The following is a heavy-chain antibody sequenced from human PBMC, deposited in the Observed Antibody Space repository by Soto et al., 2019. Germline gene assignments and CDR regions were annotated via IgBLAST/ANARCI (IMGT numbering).Heavy chain of an antibody. CDR2: IGHDGSNI. D-gene: IGHD5-18*01. Sequence: PGGSLRLSCAASGFTFSSYAMSWVRQAPGKGLEWVAVIGHDGSNIFYADSVKGRFTISRDNSENTLYLQMNSLRAEDTAVYYCVRASRAAYNYPYYFDYWGQGTLVTVSS. V-gene: IGHV3-33*08. CDR1: GFTFSSYA. CDR3: VRASRAAYNYPYYFDY. J-gene: IGHJ4*02.